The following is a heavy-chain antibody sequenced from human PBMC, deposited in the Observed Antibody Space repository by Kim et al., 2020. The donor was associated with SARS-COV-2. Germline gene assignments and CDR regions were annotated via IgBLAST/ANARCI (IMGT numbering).Heavy chain of an antibody. CDR1: GGTFSSYA. CDR3: ASQRGLVITGNFDY. CDR2: IIPIFGTA. D-gene: IGHD3-9*01. V-gene: IGHV1-69*13. Sequence: SVKVSCKASGGTFSSYAISWVRQAPGQGLEWMGGIIPIFGTANYAQKFQGRVTITADESTSTAYMELSSLRSEDTAVYYCASQRGLVITGNFDYWGQGTLVTVSS. J-gene: IGHJ4*02.